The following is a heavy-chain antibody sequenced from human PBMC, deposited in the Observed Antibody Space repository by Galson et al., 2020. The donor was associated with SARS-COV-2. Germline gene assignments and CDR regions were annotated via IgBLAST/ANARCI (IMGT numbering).Heavy chain of an antibody. J-gene: IGHJ6*02. D-gene: IGHD2-21*02. CDR3: ARDKSYCGGDSVTCDIPLYYYGMDV. Sequence: GESLKISCAASGFTFSSYAMHWVRQAPGKGLEWVAVISYDGSNKYYADSVKGRFTISRDNSKNTLYLQMNSLRAEDTAVYYCARDKSYCGGDSVTCDIPLYYYGMDVWGQGTTVTVSS. V-gene: IGHV3-30-3*01. CDR1: GFTFSSYA. CDR2: ISYDGSNK.